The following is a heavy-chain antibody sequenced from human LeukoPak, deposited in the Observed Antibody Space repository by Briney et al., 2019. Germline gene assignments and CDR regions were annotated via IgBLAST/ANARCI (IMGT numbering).Heavy chain of an antibody. CDR3: ARVLETLQQQLPSDWFDP. CDR1: GFTFSSYS. D-gene: IGHD6-13*01. V-gene: IGHV3-21*01. CDR2: ISSSSSYI. J-gene: IGHJ5*02. Sequence: PGGTLCLSGAASGFTFSSYSMNWVAQAPGKGLEWVLSISSSSSYISYTHPVRGRFTISRDNAKTSLHLQMSSLQAEVTAAYYCARVLETLQQQLPSDWFDPCGQGTLVTVSS.